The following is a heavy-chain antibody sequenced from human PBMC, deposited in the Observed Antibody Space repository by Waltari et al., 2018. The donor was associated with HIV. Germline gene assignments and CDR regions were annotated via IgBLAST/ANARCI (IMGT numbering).Heavy chain of an antibody. D-gene: IGHD3-22*01. CDR2: TYTSVST. CDR1: GGSISSGSYY. J-gene: IGHJ3*02. Sequence: QVQLQESGPGLVKPSQTLSLTCTVSGGSISSGSYYWSWIRQPAGTGLEWIGRTYTSVSTNNNPSRKSRVTISVDTSKNQFSLKLSSVTAADTAVYYCARDRNYYYDSSGYFFNAFDIWGQGTMVTVSS. CDR3: ARDRNYYYDSSGYFFNAFDI. V-gene: IGHV4-61*02.